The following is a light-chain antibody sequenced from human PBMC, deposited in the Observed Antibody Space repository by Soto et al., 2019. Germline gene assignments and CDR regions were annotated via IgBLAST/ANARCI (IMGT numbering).Light chain of an antibody. CDR1: QSISSTY. CDR2: DAS. V-gene: IGKV3D-20*01. CDR3: QHFGNSLWT. J-gene: IGKJ1*01. Sequence: EIVLTQSPGTLSLSPGERATLSCGASQSISSTYLAWYQQKPGLAPRLLIYDASNRASGIPDRFRGSGSGTDFTLTISGLEPEDFAVYYCQHFGNSLWTFGQGTKVDIK.